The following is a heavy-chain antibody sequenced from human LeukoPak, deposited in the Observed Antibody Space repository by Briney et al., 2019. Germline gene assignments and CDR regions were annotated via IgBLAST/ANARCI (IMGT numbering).Heavy chain of an antibody. J-gene: IGHJ4*02. Sequence: SETLSLTCTVSGGSISSSSYYWGWIRQPPGKGLEWIGSIYYSGSTYYNPSLKSRVTISVDTSKNQFSLKLSSVTAADTAVYYCARDRGSSSISFDYWGQGTLVTVSS. V-gene: IGHV4-39*02. D-gene: IGHD6-13*01. CDR2: IYYSGST. CDR3: ARDRGSSSISFDY. CDR1: GGSISSSSYY.